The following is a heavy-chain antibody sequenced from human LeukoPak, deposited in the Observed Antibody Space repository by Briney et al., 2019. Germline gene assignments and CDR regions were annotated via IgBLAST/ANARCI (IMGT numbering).Heavy chain of an antibody. CDR2: ISSSSHT. Sequence: GGSLRLSCAASGFTFSSYTMNWVRQAPGKGLEWVSSISSSSHTYYADSVKGRFTISRDNAKNSLYLQMNSLRAEDTAVYYCARVVPGTGFFYWGQGALVTVSS. D-gene: IGHD2-8*02. J-gene: IGHJ4*02. CDR3: ARVVPGTGFFY. CDR1: GFTFSSYT. V-gene: IGHV3-21*01.